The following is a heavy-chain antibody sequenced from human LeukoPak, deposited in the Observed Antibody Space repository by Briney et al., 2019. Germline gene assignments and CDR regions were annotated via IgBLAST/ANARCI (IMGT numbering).Heavy chain of an antibody. D-gene: IGHD2-21*02. CDR3: AKDASTARSTGWYFDV. CDR2: ISVSGDNI. J-gene: IGHJ2*01. Sequence: GGSLTLSCAASGFTFSIYDMIWVRQAPGKGLEGVSGISVSGDNIYYAHSEKGRFTIPRDNSKNTLYLQISSLRAVDTAVYYSAKDASTARSTGWYFDVWGRGTLVTVSS. CDR1: GFTFSIYD. V-gene: IGHV3-23*01.